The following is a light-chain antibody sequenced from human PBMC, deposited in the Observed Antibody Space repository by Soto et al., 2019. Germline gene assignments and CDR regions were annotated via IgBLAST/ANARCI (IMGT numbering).Light chain of an antibody. CDR2: GAS. J-gene: IGKJ5*01. V-gene: IGKV3-20*01. CDR1: QSVSSN. Sequence: EIVMTQSPATLSVSPGERATLSCRASQSVSSNLAWYQQKPGQAPRLLIYGASSRATGIPDRFIGSGSGTDFTLTISRLEPEDFALYYCQQYGSSPITFGQGTRLEIK. CDR3: QQYGSSPIT.